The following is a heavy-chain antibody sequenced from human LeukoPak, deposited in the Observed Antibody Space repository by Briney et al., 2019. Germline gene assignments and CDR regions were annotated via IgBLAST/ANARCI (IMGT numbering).Heavy chain of an antibody. V-gene: IGHV3-23*01. D-gene: IGHD3-10*01. CDR1: GFSFSSYA. Sequence: PGGSLRLSCATSGFSFSSYAMSWVRQAPGKGLEWVSAMSSSDDGRYYAASVRGRFTISRDTSRSTLYLQMNNLRADDTAVYYCARGVGVRGVVSQPLEYWAQGTLVIVSS. CDR3: ARGVGVRGVVSQPLEY. CDR2: MSSSDDGR. J-gene: IGHJ4*02.